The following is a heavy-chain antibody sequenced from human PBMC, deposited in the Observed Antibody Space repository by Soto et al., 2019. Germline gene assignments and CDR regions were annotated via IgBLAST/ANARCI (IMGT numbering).Heavy chain of an antibody. D-gene: IGHD6-13*01. CDR3: ASHLVMSGTRGFDN. CDR1: SGSIFSSNW. Sequence: QVQLQESGPGLVKPSGTLSLTCAVSSGSIFSSNWWSWVRQPPGKGLEWIGETRISGGANYNRSLQNRVTITVDRSKNLFFRELRSVTAADTAVYYCASHLVMSGTRGFDNWGLGALVTVSS. V-gene: IGHV4-4*02. CDR2: TRISGGA. J-gene: IGHJ4*02.